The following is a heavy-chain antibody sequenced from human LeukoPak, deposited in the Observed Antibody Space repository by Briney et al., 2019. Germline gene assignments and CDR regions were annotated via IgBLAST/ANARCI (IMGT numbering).Heavy chain of an antibody. CDR2: INHSGST. J-gene: IGHJ6*02. V-gene: IGHV4-34*01. D-gene: IGHD3-22*01. CDR3: ARHYYDSSGYYLYYYYGMDV. Sequence: SETLSLTCAVYGGSFSGYYRSWIRQPPGKGLEWIGEINHSGSTNYNPSLKSRVTISVDTSKNQFSLKLSSVTAADTAVYYCARHYYDSSGYYLYYYYGMDVWGQGTTVTVSS. CDR1: GGSFSGYY.